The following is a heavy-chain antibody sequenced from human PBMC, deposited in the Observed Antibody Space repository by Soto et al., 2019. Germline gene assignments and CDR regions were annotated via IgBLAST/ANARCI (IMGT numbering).Heavy chain of an antibody. CDR3: ARAVAVPADFDF. CDR2: TIAINGNT. V-gene: IGHV1-69*08. CDR1: GGTFSTST. D-gene: IGHD6-19*01. Sequence: AASVKVSCKTSGGTFSTSTFTWVRQAPGQGLEWMGRTIAINGNTNYAQNFQGRVTITTDTSASTAYMELSSLRSEDTAVYYCARAVAVPADFDFWGQGTLVTVSS. J-gene: IGHJ4*02.